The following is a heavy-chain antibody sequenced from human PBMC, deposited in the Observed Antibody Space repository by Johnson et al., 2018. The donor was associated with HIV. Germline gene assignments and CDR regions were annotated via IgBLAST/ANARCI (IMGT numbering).Heavy chain of an antibody. V-gene: IGHV3-11*04. CDR3: AKDYRWSTGVGAGGGGDAFDI. D-gene: IGHD1-26*01. J-gene: IGHJ3*02. CDR2: ISSSVSTI. Sequence: QMLLVESGGGFVKPGGSLRLSCAASGFTFSNAWMSWVRQAPGKGLEWVSYISSSVSTIYYADSVKGRFTVSRDNARNSLYLQMNSLRAEDTAVYYCAKDYRWSTGVGAGGGGDAFDIWGQGTMVTVSS. CDR1: GFTFSNAW.